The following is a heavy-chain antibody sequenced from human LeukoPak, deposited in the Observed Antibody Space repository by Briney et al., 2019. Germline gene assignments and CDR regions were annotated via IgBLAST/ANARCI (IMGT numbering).Heavy chain of an antibody. V-gene: IGHV1-3*03. CDR1: GYTFTNYA. Sequence: ASVKVSCKTSGYTFTNYAVHWVRQARGQRPEWMGWINPGIAQEFQGRITISRDISATTVHMELSSLRSEDVAVYYCAMRNGTTDHWGQGTLITVSS. CDR2: INPGIA. J-gene: IGHJ4*02. D-gene: IGHD1-7*01. CDR3: AMRNGTTDH.